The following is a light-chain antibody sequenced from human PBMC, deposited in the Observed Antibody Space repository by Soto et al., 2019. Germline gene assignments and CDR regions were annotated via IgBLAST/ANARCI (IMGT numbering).Light chain of an antibody. Sequence: LTQPASVSGSPGQSITISCTGTSSDIGGYNYVSWYQQYPGKAPKLMIFGVSDRPSGVSNRFSGSKSGTTASLTISGLQAEDEADYYCSSYKTSSTVVVFGGGTKLTVL. V-gene: IGLV2-14*01. CDR2: GVS. J-gene: IGLJ2*01. CDR3: SSYKTSSTVVV. CDR1: SSDIGGYNY.